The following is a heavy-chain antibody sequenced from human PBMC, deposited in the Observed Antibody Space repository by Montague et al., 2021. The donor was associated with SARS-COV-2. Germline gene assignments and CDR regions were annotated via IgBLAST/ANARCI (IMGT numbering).Heavy chain of an antibody. CDR1: GFSLNTGGMC. D-gene: IGHD6-19*01. CDR3: ARTYAPSAVAVDY. J-gene: IGHJ4*02. Sequence: PALVKPTQTLTLTCTFSGFSLNTGGMCVSWIRQPPGKALEWLARIDWDDDKYYSTSLETRLTISKDTSKNQVVLTMTNMDPVDTATYYCARTYAPSAVAVDYWGQGTLVTVSS. V-gene: IGHV2-70*11. CDR2: IDWDDDK.